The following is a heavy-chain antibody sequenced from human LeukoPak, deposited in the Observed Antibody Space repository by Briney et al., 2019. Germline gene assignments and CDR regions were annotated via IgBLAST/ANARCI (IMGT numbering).Heavy chain of an antibody. V-gene: IGHV1-2*02. D-gene: IGHD4-17*01. Sequence: GASVNVSCKASGYTFTGYYMHWVRQAPGQGLEWMGWINPNSGGTNYAQKFQGRVTMTRDTSISTAYMELSRLRSDDTAVYYCAGRLRGDYYYYYGMDVWGQGTTVTVSS. J-gene: IGHJ6*02. CDR1: GYTFTGYY. CDR3: AGRLRGDYYYYYGMDV. CDR2: INPNSGGT.